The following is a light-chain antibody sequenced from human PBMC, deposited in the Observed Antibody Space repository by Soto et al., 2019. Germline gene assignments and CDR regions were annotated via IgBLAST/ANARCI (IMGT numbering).Light chain of an antibody. V-gene: IGLV2-8*01. Sequence: QSVLTKPPSASGSPGQSVTISCTGSSNDVGAYNYVSWYQQHPGKAPKLIIYEVTKRPSGVPDRFSGSKSGNTASLTVSGLQADDEADYFCGSDPGSDNYVFGTGTKVTVL. CDR1: SNDVGAYNY. CDR3: GSDPGSDNYV. CDR2: EVT. J-gene: IGLJ1*01.